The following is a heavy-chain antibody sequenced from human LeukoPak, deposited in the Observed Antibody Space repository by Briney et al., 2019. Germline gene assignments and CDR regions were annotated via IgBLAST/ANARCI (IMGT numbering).Heavy chain of an antibody. D-gene: IGHD2-21*01. Sequence: GGSLRLSCVASGFTFDDHAMHWVRQAPGKGLEGVSSISWYSGNIGYADSVKGRFSISRDNAKNTLYLEMNSLRTDDTALYFCARDVWRRAFYYAMDVWGLGTTVAASS. J-gene: IGHJ6*02. CDR1: GFTFDDHA. V-gene: IGHV3-9*01. CDR2: ISWYSGNI. CDR3: ARDVWRRAFYYAMDV.